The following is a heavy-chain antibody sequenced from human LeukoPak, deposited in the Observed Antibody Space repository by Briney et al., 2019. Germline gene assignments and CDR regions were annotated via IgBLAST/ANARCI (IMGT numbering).Heavy chain of an antibody. CDR3: ARDSSAFDI. Sequence: GGSLRLSCAASGFTFSNAWMNWVRQAPGKGLEWVAVIWYDGSNKYYADSVKGRFTISRDNSKNTLYLQMNSLRAEDTAVYYCARDSSAFDIWGQGTMVTVSS. CDR2: IWYDGSNK. CDR1: GFTFSNAW. V-gene: IGHV3-33*08. J-gene: IGHJ3*02.